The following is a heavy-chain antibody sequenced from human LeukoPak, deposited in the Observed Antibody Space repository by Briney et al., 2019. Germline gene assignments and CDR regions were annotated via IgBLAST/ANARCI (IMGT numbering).Heavy chain of an antibody. J-gene: IGHJ4*02. CDR2: IYYSGST. Sequence: SETLSLTCTVSRVSINSYYWSWIRQPPGKGLEWIGYIYYSGSTNYNPSLKSRVTMSVDTSKNQFSLKLSSVTAADTAVYYCAREWRYYYGSGSYSTFDYWGQGTLVTVSS. D-gene: IGHD3-10*01. CDR1: RVSINSYY. CDR3: AREWRYYYGSGSYSTFDY. V-gene: IGHV4-59*01.